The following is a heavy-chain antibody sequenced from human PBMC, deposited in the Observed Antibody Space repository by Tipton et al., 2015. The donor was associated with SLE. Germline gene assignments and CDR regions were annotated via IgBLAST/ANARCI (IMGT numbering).Heavy chain of an antibody. D-gene: IGHD3-10*01. CDR3: ARDPDLKAGIGGWFDP. Sequence: SLRLSCAASGFTFSSYGMHWVRQAPGKGLEWVAVISYDGSNKYYADSVKGRFTISRDNSKNTLYLQMNSLRAEDTAVYYCARDPDLKAGIGGWFDPWGQGTLVTVSS. CDR2: ISYDGSNK. J-gene: IGHJ5*02. V-gene: IGHV3-30*03. CDR1: GFTFSSYG.